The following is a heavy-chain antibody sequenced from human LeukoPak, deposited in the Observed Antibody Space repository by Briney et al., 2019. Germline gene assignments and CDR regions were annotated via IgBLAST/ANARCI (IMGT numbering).Heavy chain of an antibody. D-gene: IGHD5-18*01. Sequence: PGRSLRLSCAASGFTFSSYARHWVRQSLGKGLEWVAVMSYDGFNKYYAESVKGRFTISRDNSKNTLYLQMSSLRAEDTAVYYCAKTKGYSYGYYFDYWGQGTLVTVSS. J-gene: IGHJ4*02. V-gene: IGHV3-30*18. CDR2: MSYDGFNK. CDR3: AKTKGYSYGYYFDY. CDR1: GFTFSSYA.